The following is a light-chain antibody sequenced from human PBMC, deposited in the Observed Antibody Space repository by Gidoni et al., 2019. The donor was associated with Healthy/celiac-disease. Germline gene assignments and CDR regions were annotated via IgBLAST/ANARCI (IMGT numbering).Light chain of an antibody. CDR1: QSISSY. J-gene: IGKJ1*01. V-gene: IGKV1-39*01. CDR2: AAS. CDR3: QQSYRTPRT. Sequence: DIQMTQSPSSLSASVGDRVTITCRASQSISSYLNWYQQKPGKAPNLLIYAASSLQSGVPSRFSGSGSGTDFTLSISCLQPEDFATYSCQQSYRTPRTFGQGTKLEIK.